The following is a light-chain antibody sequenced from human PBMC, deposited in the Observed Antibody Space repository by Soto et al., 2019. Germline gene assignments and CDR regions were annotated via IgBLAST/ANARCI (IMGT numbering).Light chain of an antibody. Sequence: EIVMTQSPATLSVSLGERATFSCRASQSVSSNLAWYQQKPGQAPRLLIYGASIRATGIPARFSGSGSGTEFTLTISTLQSEDFAIYYCQHYNNWPPWTFDQGTKVDIK. CDR2: GAS. CDR1: QSVSSN. CDR3: QHYNNWPPWT. V-gene: IGKV3-15*01. J-gene: IGKJ1*01.